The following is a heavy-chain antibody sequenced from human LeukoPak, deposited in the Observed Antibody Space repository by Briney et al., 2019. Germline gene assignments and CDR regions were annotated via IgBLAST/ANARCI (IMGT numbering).Heavy chain of an antibody. CDR3: TTEAAEKYDILTGYYYTDAFDI. V-gene: IGHV3-15*01. Sequence: GGSLRLSCAASGFSFSSYAMSWVRQAPGKGLEWVGRIKSKTDGGTTDYAAPVKGRFTISRDDSKNTLYLQMNSLKTEDTAVYYCTTEAAEKYDILTGYYYTDAFDIWGQGTMVTVSS. D-gene: IGHD3-9*01. J-gene: IGHJ3*02. CDR2: IKSKTDGGTT. CDR1: GFSFSSYA.